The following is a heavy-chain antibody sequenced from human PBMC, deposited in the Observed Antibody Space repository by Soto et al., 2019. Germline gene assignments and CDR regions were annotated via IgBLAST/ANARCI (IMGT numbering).Heavy chain of an antibody. J-gene: IGHJ4*02. V-gene: IGHV1-69*01. CDR3: AASKADTIFGVVTIFDY. CDR2: IIPIFGTA. D-gene: IGHD3-3*01. Sequence: QVQLVQSGAEVKKPGSSVKVSCKASGGTFSSYAISWVRQAPGQGLEWMGGIIPIFGTANYAQKFQGRVTITADESTSTAYMALSSLRSEDTAVYYCAASKADTIFGVVTIFDYWGQGTLVTVSS. CDR1: GGTFSSYA.